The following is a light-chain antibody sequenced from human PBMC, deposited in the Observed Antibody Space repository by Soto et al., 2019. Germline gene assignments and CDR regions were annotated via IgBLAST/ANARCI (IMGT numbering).Light chain of an antibody. CDR3: QKYNSALWT. J-gene: IGKJ1*01. Sequence: DIQMTQSPSSLSASVGDRVTITCRASQGINNFLAWSQQKPGKVPKLLIYAASTLLSGVPPRVSGSGSGTDFTLTISSLQPEDVATYYCQKYNSALWTFGQGTRVEIK. V-gene: IGKV1-27*01. CDR2: AAS. CDR1: QGINNF.